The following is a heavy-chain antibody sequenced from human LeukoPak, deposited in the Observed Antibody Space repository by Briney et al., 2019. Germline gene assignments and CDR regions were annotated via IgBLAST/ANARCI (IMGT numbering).Heavy chain of an antibody. D-gene: IGHD3-3*01. V-gene: IGHV1-2*02. J-gene: IGHJ4*02. CDR2: INPNSGGT. CDR1: GYTLTGYY. CDR3: ARELDFWSGHDY. Sequence: ASVKVSCKASGYTLTGYYMHWVRQAPGQGLEWMGWINPNSGGTNYAQKFQGRVTMTRDTSISTAYMELSRLRSDDTAVYYCARELDFWSGHDYWGQGTLGIVAS.